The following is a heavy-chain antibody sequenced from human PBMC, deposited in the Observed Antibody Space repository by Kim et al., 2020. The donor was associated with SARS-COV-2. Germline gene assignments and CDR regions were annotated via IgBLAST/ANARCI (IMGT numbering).Heavy chain of an antibody. J-gene: IGHJ4*02. CDR2: IKPSGGST. Sequence: ASVKVSCKTTGYSFTNYYLHWVRQAPGQGLEWMGIIKPSGGSTSYPQKFRGRVIMTRDTSTSTVYMELNSLRSEDTAVYYCARGAYESGSYGNPNLMFDYWGQGTLVTVSS. V-gene: IGHV1-46*01. D-gene: IGHD3-10*01. CDR1: GYSFTNYY. CDR3: ARGAYESGSYGNPNLMFDY.